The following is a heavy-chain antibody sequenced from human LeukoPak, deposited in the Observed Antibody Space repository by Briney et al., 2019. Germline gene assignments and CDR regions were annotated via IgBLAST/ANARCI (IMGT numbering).Heavy chain of an antibody. J-gene: IGHJ6*03. CDR3: AKGDCSCTSCPPDYYYYYNMDV. D-gene: IGHD2-2*01. CDR1: GFTFSSYG. V-gene: IGHV3-30*18. Sequence: GRSLRLSCAASGFTFSSYGMHWVRQAPGKGLEWVAVISYDGSNKYYADSVKGRFTISRDNSKNTLYLQMNSLRTEDTAVYYCAKGDCSCTSCPPDYYYYYNMDVWGKGTTVTVSS. CDR2: ISYDGSNK.